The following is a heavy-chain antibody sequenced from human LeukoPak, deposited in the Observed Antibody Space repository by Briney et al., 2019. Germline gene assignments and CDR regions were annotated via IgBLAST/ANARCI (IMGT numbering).Heavy chain of an antibody. Sequence: SETLSLTCAVSGGSISSSNWWSWIRQHPGKGLEWIGYIYYSGSTYYNPSLKSRVIISVDTSKNQFSLKLSSVTAADTAVYYCARYDSSGYLYYFDYWGQGTLVTVSS. CDR2: IYYSGST. D-gene: IGHD3-22*01. V-gene: IGHV4-31*11. J-gene: IGHJ4*02. CDR1: GGSISSSNW. CDR3: ARYDSSGYLYYFDY.